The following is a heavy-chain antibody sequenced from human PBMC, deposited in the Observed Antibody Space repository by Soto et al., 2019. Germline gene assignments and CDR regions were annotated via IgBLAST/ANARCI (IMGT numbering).Heavy chain of an antibody. CDR2: INHSGST. D-gene: IGHD3-3*01. Sequence: PSEALSLTCAVYGGSFSGYYWSWIRQPPGKGLEWIGEINHSGSTNYNPSLKSRVTISVDTSKNQFSLKLSSVTAADTAVYYCAENGSYYDFWRGYYFGGGMDVWGQGTTVTVSS. V-gene: IGHV4-34*01. J-gene: IGHJ6*02. CDR3: AENGSYYDFWRGYYFGGGMDV. CDR1: GGSFSGYY.